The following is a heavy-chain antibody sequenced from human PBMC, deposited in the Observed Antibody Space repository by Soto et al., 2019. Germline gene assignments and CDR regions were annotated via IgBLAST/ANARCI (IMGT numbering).Heavy chain of an antibody. CDR1: GGSVSSCSYY. CDR2: IYYSGST. J-gene: IGHJ4*02. Sequence: ETLSLTCTVSGGSVSSCSYYWSWIRQPPGKGLEWIGYIYYSGSTNYNPSLKSRVTISVDTSKNQFSLKLSSVTAADTAVYYCANYPTTVTSDYWGQGTLVTVSS. V-gene: IGHV4-61*01. CDR3: ANYPTTVTSDY. D-gene: IGHD4-17*01.